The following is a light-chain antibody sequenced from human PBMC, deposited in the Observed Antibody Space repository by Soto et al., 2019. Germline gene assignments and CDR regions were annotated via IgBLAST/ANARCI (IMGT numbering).Light chain of an antibody. CDR3: QQYDSSPLT. J-gene: IGKJ4*01. CDR2: YAS. V-gene: IGKV3-11*01. CDR1: QRLTSS. Sequence: EIVLRQSPATLSLSPGAGATLSCSTSQRLTSSLAWYQRKPGQAPNVLIYYASNRATDIPARFSVCESGTDYTLTISSLEPDDFAVYYCQQYDSSPLTLGGGTKVDIK.